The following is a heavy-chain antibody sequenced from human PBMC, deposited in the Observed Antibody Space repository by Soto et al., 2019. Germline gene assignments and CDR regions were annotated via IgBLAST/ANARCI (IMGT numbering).Heavy chain of an antibody. Sequence: ASVKVSCKASGFTFTSSAMQWVRQARGQRLEWIGWIVVGSGNTNYAQKFQERVTITRDMSTSTAYMELSSLRSEDTAVYYCAAVGVAATLGAFDIWGQGTMVTVSS. D-gene: IGHD2-15*01. CDR2: IVVGSGNT. CDR1: GFTFTSSA. J-gene: IGHJ3*02. CDR3: AAVGVAATLGAFDI. V-gene: IGHV1-58*02.